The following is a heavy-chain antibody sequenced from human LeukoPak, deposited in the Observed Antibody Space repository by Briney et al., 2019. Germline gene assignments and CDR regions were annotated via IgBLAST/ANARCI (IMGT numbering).Heavy chain of an antibody. V-gene: IGHV4-59*02. D-gene: IGHD6-13*01. CDR3: ARGRPPRLVAFDI. J-gene: IGHJ3*02. CDR1: GGSVNSYY. Sequence: SETLSLTCTVSGGSVNSYYWSWIRQPPGKGLEWIGYIYYSGNTNYNPSLKSRVTISVDTSNNQFSLKLSSVTAADTAVYYCARGRPPRLVAFDIWGQGTMVTVSS. CDR2: IYYSGNT.